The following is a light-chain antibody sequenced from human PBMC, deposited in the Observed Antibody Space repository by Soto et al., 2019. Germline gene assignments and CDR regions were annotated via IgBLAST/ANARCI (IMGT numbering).Light chain of an antibody. J-gene: IGKJ1*01. Sequence: EVVLTQSPVTLSLSPGERATLSCRASLRVSYKLAWYQQKPGQAPRLLIFDASNRATGIPPRFSGSGSGTDFTLTISGLEPEDLAIYYCQPRDNWPPTFGQGTKVEFK. CDR2: DAS. V-gene: IGKV3-11*01. CDR3: QPRDNWPPT. CDR1: LRVSYK.